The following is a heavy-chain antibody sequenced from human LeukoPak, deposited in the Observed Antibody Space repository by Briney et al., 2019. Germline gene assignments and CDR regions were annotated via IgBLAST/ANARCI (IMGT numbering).Heavy chain of an antibody. J-gene: IGHJ4*02. CDR2: INAYNTNT. D-gene: IGHD4-11*01. CDR1: GYTFTAYY. Sequence: ASVKVSCKTSGYTFTAYYLHWVRQAPGQGLEWMGWINAYNTNTKSAQRLQGRVTMTTDTSASTAYMELGSLRSDDTAVYYCATSDGTVTTFQYWGQGTLVTVSS. V-gene: IGHV1-18*04. CDR3: ATSDGTVTTFQY.